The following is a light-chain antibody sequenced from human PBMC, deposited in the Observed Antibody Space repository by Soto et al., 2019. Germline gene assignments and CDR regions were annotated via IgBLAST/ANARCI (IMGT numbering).Light chain of an antibody. V-gene: IGKV3-20*01. Sequence: EFVLTQSPGTLSLSPGEGATIFCRAAQSVSRDYLAWYQQKPDQAPRLLIFGTSTRAPDIPDRFSGSGSGTDFTLTISRLEPEDFAVYYCQQYGSSITFGGGTRVEI. CDR2: GTS. J-gene: IGKJ4*01. CDR1: QSVSRDY. CDR3: QQYGSSIT.